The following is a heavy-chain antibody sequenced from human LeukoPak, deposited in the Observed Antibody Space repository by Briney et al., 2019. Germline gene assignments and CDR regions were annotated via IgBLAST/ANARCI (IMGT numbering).Heavy chain of an antibody. V-gene: IGHV1-69*13. Sequence: ASVKVSCKASGYTFTGYYMHWVRQAPGQGLEWVGVILPFFGTTNYAQKFQGRVTISADESTSTLYMELRSLRSEDTAVYYCARGGRANYGDYGSALNYYYYMDVWGKGTTVTIS. CDR3: ARGGRANYGDYGSALNYYYYMDV. CDR2: ILPFFGTT. CDR1: GYTFTGYY. D-gene: IGHD4-17*01. J-gene: IGHJ6*03.